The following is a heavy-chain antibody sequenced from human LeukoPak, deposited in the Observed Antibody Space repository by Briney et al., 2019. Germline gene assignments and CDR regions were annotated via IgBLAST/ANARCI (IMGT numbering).Heavy chain of an antibody. CDR3: ARDLGHSRHYFEY. D-gene: IGHD7-27*01. CDR2: ISQDGSET. CDR1: GFTFNSFS. Sequence: GGSLRLSCAASGFTFNSFSLNWVSLTPGRELGWLACISQDGSETFYMDSVRGRFTISRDNTKNSLYLQMDSLRAEDTAVYFCARDLGHSRHYFEYWGQGALVTVSS. J-gene: IGHJ4*02. V-gene: IGHV3-7*01.